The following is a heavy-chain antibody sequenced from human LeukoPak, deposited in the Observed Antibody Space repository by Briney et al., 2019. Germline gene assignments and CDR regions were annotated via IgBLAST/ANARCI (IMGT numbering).Heavy chain of an antibody. Sequence: PGGSLRLSCAASGFTFSSYSMNWVRQAPGKGLEWVSSISSSSSYIYYADSVKGRFTISRDNAKNSLYLQMNSLGAEDTAVYYCARDYVWGSYRPTPGDPWGQGTLVTVSS. CDR2: ISSSSSYI. CDR1: GFTFSSYS. CDR3: ARDYVWGSYRPTPGDP. J-gene: IGHJ5*02. D-gene: IGHD3-16*02. V-gene: IGHV3-21*01.